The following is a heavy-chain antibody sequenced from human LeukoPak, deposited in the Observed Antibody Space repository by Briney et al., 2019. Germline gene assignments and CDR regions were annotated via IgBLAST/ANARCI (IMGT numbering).Heavy chain of an antibody. CDR3: AREVQWELPDY. V-gene: IGHV3-48*04. D-gene: IGHD1-26*01. CDR2: ITADGTNK. J-gene: IGHJ4*02. Sequence: GGSLRLSCAASGFTFSTYCMSWVRQAPGKGLEWVSYITADGTNKYGADSVKGRFTISRDNAKNSLYLQMNSLRVDDTAIYYCAREVQWELPDYWGQGTLVTVSS. CDR1: GFTFSTYC.